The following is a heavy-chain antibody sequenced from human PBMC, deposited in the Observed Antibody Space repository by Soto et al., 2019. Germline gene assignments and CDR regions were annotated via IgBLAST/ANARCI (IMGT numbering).Heavy chain of an antibody. CDR2: MNPNSGNT. V-gene: IGHV1-8*01. CDR3: ARGGGYCSGGSCLYYYSGMYV. CDR1: GYTFTSYD. Sequence: ASVKVSCKASGYTFTSYDINWVRQATGQGLEWMGWMNPNSGNTGYAQKVQGRVTMTRNTSISTAYMELSSLRSEDTAVYYCARGGGYCSGGSCLYYYSGMYVWGQGTTVTVSS. J-gene: IGHJ6*02. D-gene: IGHD2-15*01.